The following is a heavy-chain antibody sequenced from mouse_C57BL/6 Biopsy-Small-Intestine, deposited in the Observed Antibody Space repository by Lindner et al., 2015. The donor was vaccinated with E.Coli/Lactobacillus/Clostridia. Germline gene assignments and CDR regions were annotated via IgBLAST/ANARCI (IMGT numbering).Heavy chain of an antibody. Sequence: VQLQESGGDLVKPGGSLKLSCAASGFTFSSYGMSWVRQTPDKRLEWVATISSGGSYTYYPDSVKGRFTISRDKAKNTLYLQMSSLKSEDTAMYYCARQGVVATDYAMDYWGQGTSVTVSS. V-gene: IGHV5-6*01. CDR1: GFTFSSYG. D-gene: IGHD1-1*01. CDR3: ARQGVVATDYAMDY. CDR2: ISSGGSYT. J-gene: IGHJ4*01.